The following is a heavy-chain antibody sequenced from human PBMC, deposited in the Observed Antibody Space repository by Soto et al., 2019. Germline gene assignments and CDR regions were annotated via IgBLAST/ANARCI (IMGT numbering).Heavy chain of an antibody. J-gene: IGHJ1*01. CDR1: GGSMTSGGYY. CDR2: IYHSGTT. D-gene: IGHD3-22*01. CDR3: GIYDSSGPRGFQH. Sequence: SETLSLTCIVSGGSMTSGGYYWSWIRQHPGKGLEWLGYIYHSGTTYYNPSLKSRVAMSVDTSKNQFSLKMSSVTAADTAVYYCGIYDSSGPRGFQHWGQGTLVTVSS. V-gene: IGHV4-31*03.